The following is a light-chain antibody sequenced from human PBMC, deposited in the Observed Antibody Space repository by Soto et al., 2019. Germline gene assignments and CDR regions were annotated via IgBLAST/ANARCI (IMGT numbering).Light chain of an antibody. J-gene: IGKJ3*01. CDR2: DAS. V-gene: IGKV3-11*01. Sequence: EIVLTQSPATLSLSPGERATLSCRASQSVSSYLAWYQQKPGQAPRLLIYDASNRATGIPARFSGSGSGTDFTLTISSLEPEDFVVYYCQQRSNWPPNFTFGPGTKVDIK. CDR1: QSVSSY. CDR3: QQRSNWPPNFT.